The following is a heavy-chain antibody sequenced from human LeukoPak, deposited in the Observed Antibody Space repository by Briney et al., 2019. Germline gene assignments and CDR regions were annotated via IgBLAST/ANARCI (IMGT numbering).Heavy chain of an antibody. CDR2: IKQDGSEK. CDR1: GFTFSSYW. J-gene: IGHJ3*02. V-gene: IGHV3-7*01. Sequence: PGGSLRLSCAASGFTFSSYWMSWVRQAPGKGLEWVANIKQDGSEKYYVDSVKGRFTISRDNAKNSLYLQMNSLRAEDTAVYYCARNSIAVASAFDIWGQGTMVTVSS. D-gene: IGHD6-19*01. CDR3: ARNSIAVASAFDI.